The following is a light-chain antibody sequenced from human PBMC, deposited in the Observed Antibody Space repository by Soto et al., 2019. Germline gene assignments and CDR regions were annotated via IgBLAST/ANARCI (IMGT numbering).Light chain of an antibody. V-gene: IGKV1-5*01. CDR1: QNIGSS. Sequence: DIQMTQSPSTLSASVGDRVTITCRASQNIGSSLAWYQHRPGKAPKLLIFDASTLQTGVPSRFSGSGFGTEFPLTIPGLQPDDFATYYCQQHNDYSAVTFGQGTKLEIK. J-gene: IGKJ2*01. CDR3: QQHNDYSAVT. CDR2: DAS.